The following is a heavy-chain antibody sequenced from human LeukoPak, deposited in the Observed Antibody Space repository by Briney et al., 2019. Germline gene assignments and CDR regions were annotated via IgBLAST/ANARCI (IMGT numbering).Heavy chain of an antibody. D-gene: IGHD1-26*01. CDR3: ARVLSGSYSDAFDI. CDR2: MNPNSGNT. J-gene: IGHJ3*02. Sequence: ASVKVSYKASGYTFTSYDINWVRQATGQGLEWMGWMNPNSGNTGYAQKFQGRVTMTRNTSISTAYMELSSLRSEDTAVYYCARVLSGSYSDAFDIWGQGTMVTVSS. CDR1: GYTFTSYD. V-gene: IGHV1-8*01.